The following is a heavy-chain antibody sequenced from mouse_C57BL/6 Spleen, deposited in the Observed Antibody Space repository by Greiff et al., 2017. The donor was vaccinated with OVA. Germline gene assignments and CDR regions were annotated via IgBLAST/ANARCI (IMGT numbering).Heavy chain of an antibody. V-gene: IGHV1-62-2*01. CDR3: ARHEGIYYGNSELAY. CDR1: GYTFTEYT. Sequence: QVHVKQSGAELVKPGASVKLSCKASGYTFTEYTIHWVKQRSGQGLEWIGWFYPGSGSIKYNEKFKDKATLTADKSSSTVYMELSRLTSEDSAVYYCARHEGIYYGNSELAYWGQGTLVTVSA. CDR2: FYPGSGSI. D-gene: IGHD2-1*01. J-gene: IGHJ3*01.